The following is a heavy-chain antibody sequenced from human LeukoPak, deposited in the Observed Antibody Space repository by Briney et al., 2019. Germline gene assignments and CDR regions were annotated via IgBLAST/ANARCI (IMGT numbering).Heavy chain of an antibody. CDR2: INPNSGGT. J-gene: IGHJ6*02. CDR3: AREYYYDSSGYSVDYYYYGMDV. Sequence: ASVKVSCKPSGYTFTDYFVHWVRQAPGQGLEWMGWINPNSGGTEYAQKFLGRVTVTRDTSISTAYMELSRLRPDDTAVYFCAREYYYDSSGYSVDYYYYGMDVWGQGTTVTVSS. CDR1: GYTFTDYF. V-gene: IGHV1-2*02. D-gene: IGHD3-22*01.